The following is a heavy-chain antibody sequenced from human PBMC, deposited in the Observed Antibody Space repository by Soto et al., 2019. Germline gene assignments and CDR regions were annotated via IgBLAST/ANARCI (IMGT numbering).Heavy chain of an antibody. Sequence: PRVSLRLSFAASGFTFSSYWMSWVRQAPGKGLEWVANIKQDGSEKYYVDSVKGRFTISRDNAKNSLYLQMNSLRAENTAVYYCARDVCSTSCYDPDSFDYWGQGTLVTVSS. CDR2: IKQDGSEK. D-gene: IGHD2-2*01. V-gene: IGHV3-7*01. CDR3: ARDVCSTSCYDPDSFDY. J-gene: IGHJ4*02. CDR1: GFTFSSYW.